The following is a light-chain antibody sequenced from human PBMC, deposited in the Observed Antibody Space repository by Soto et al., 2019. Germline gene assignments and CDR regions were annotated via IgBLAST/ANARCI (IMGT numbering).Light chain of an antibody. V-gene: IGLV2-14*01. Sequence: QPALAQPASVSWSPGHSITISCIGTSSDVGGYNYVSWYQQHPGKAPKLMIYEVSNRPSGVSNRFSGSKSGNTASLTISGLQAEDEADYYCSSYTSSTSYVFGTGTKVTVL. CDR3: SSYTSSTSYV. CDR2: EVS. CDR1: SSDVGGYNY. J-gene: IGLJ1*01.